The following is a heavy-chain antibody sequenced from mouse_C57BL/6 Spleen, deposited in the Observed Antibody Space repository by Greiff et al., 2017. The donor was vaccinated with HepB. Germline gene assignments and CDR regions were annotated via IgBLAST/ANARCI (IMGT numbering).Heavy chain of an antibody. CDR3: ARGEHYLYAMDY. V-gene: IGHV1-55*01. CDR1: GYTFTSYW. CDR2: IYPGSGST. Sequence: QVHVKQPGAELVKPGASVKMSCKASGYTFTSYWITWVKQRPGQGLEWIGDIYPGSGSTNYNEKFKSKATLTVDTSSSTAYMQLSSLTSEDSAVYYCARGEHYLYAMDYWGQGTSVTVSS. D-gene: IGHD1-2*01. J-gene: IGHJ4*01.